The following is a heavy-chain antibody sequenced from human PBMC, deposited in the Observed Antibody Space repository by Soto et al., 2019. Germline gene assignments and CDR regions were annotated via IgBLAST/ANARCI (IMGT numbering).Heavy chain of an antibody. CDR1: GFTFSNAW. CDR3: TTEGRITIFGVVHEPRRQLYYYYGMDV. J-gene: IGHJ6*02. CDR2: IKSKTDGGTT. V-gene: IGHV3-15*07. D-gene: IGHD3-3*01. Sequence: PGGSLRLSCAASGFTFSNAWMNWVRQAPGKGLEWVGRIKSKTDGGTTDYAAPVKGRFTISRDDSKNTLYLQMNSLKTEDTAVYYCTTEGRITIFGVVHEPRRQLYYYYGMDVWGQGTTVTVSS.